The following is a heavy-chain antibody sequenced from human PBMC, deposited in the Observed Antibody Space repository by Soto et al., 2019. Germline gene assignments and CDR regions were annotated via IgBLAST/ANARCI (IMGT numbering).Heavy chain of an antibody. D-gene: IGHD1-26*01. CDR3: AREGRGGSFDWRYYGMDV. J-gene: IGHJ6*02. CDR2: INPNSGGT. V-gene: IGHV1-2*02. Sequence: ASVKVSCKASGYTFTGYYMHWVRQAPGQGLEWMGWINPNSGGTNYAQKFQGRVTMTRDTSISTAYMELSRPRSDDTAVYYCAREGRGGSFDWRYYGMDVWGQGTTVTVSS. CDR1: GYTFTGYY.